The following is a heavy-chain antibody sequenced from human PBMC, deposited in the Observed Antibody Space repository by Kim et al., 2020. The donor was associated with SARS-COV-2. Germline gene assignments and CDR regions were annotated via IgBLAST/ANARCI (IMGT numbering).Heavy chain of an antibody. V-gene: IGHV4-59*01. J-gene: IGHJ4*02. Sequence: LKSRVTISVDTSKNQFSLKLSSVTAADTAVYYCARSSITMVRGVIAYFDYWGQGTLVTVSS. D-gene: IGHD3-10*01. CDR3: ARSSITMVRGVIAYFDY.